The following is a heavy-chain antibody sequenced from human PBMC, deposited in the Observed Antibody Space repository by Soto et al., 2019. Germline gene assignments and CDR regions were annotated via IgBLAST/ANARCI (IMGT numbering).Heavy chain of an antibody. CDR1: GFTFSSYS. CDR3: AKCGGVYYYNYMDV. J-gene: IGHJ6*03. CDR2: ISGSGDNT. V-gene: IGHV3-23*01. D-gene: IGHD2-21*01. Sequence: GGSLRLSCAASGFTFSSYSMNWVRQAPGKGLEWVSPISGSGDNTYYADSVKGRFTISRDNSKNTLYLQMNSLRAEDTAVYYCAKCGGVYYYNYMDVWGKGTTVTVS.